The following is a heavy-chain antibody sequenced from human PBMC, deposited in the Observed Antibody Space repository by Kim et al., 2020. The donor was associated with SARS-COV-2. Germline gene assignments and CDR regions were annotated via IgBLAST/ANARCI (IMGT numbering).Heavy chain of an antibody. V-gene: IGHV3-15*01. J-gene: IGHJ6*02. CDR2: IKSKTDGGTT. D-gene: IGHD5-12*01. Sequence: GGSLRLSCAASGFTFSNAWMSWVRQAPGKGLEWVGRIKSKTDGGTTDYAAPVKGRFTISRDDSKNTLYLQMNSLKTEDTAVYYCTTAPPYVEATILGYYYGMEVWGQGTTVTVSS. CDR1: GFTFSNAW. CDR3: TTAPPYVEATILGYYYGMEV.